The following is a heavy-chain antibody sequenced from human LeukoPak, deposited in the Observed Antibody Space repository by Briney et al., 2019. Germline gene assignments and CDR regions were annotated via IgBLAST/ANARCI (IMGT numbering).Heavy chain of an antibody. CDR3: AKDEGYGDFYYYYYGMDV. J-gene: IGHJ6*02. D-gene: IGHD4-17*01. CDR1: GFTFDDYA. Sequence: GGSLRLSCAASGFTFDDYAMHWVRQAPGKGLEWVSGISWNSGSIGYADSVKGRFTISRDNAKNSLYLQMNSLRAEDTALYYCAKDEGYGDFYYYYYGMDVWGQGTTVTVSS. V-gene: IGHV3-9*01. CDR2: ISWNSGSI.